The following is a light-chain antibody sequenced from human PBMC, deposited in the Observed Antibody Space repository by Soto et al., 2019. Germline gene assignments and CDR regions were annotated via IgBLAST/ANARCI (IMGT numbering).Light chain of an antibody. J-gene: IGKJ1*01. CDR3: QQSYTAPRP. V-gene: IGKV1-39*01. CDR1: QSITIY. Sequence: DIQMTQSPSSLSSSVGDRVTITCRASQSITIYLDWYQQQPGKAPRLLIYGASTLQTGVPSRFSGSGSMTDFTLTSSDLQPEDFATYYCQQSYTAPRPFGQGTKVDI. CDR2: GAS.